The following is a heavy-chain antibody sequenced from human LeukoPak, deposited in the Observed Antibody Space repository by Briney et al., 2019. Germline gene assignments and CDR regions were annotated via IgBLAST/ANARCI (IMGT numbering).Heavy chain of an antibody. Sequence: SETLSLTCTVSGGSIRSYYWGWIRQPPGKGLEWIGSIYYSGSTYYNPSLKSRVTISVDTSKNQFSLKLNSVTATDTAVYYCARHYGPWGQGTLVTVSS. CDR1: GGSIRSYY. V-gene: IGHV4-39*01. J-gene: IGHJ4*02. CDR3: ARHYGP. D-gene: IGHD3-10*01. CDR2: IYYSGST.